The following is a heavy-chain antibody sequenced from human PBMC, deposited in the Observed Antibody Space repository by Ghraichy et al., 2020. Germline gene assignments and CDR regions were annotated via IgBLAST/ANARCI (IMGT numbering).Heavy chain of an antibody. CDR1: GFPFRGYW. Sequence: GGSLRLSCAASGFPFRGYWMTWVRQAPGKGLEWVASIKQDGTEEKYLDSVKGRFTISRDNPKNSLYLQMNSLRAEDTAVYYCAKNIVVAGKILYYYYGMEVGGQGTPVTVPS. J-gene: IGHJ6*02. V-gene: IGHV3-7*01. CDR3: AKNIVVAGKILYYYYGMEV. D-gene: IGHD6-19*01. CDR2: IKQDGTEE.